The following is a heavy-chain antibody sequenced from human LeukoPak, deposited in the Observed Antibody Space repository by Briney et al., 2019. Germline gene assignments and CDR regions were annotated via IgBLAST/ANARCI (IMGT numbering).Heavy chain of an antibody. CDR1: GYSISNDYY. V-gene: IGHV4-38-2*01. J-gene: IGHJ5*02. D-gene: IGHD1-1*01. CDR2: IYHSGGS. Sequence: SQTLSLTCVVSGYSISNDYYWGWIRPPPGKGLEWIGNIYHSGGSYYNTSLKSRVTILVETSKNKFSLKLSSVTAADTAVYYCAKAGTTGIHHWFDPWGQGNLVTVSS. CDR3: AKAGTTGIHHWFDP.